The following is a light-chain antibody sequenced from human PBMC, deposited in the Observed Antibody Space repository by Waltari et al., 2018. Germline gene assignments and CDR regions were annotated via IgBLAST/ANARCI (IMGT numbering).Light chain of an antibody. V-gene: IGLV1-40*01. CDR1: RSNIGAGSE. J-gene: IGLJ2*01. CDR2: QNN. CDR3: QSFDNGLRGVV. Sequence: SVLTQPPSVSGAPGQRVTISCTGSRSNIGAGSEVHWYKHLPGTAPKLVMFQNNVRPVGFPDRFSGSRSGTSASLTITRLQAEDEAHYYCQSFDNGLRGVVFGGGTKLTVL.